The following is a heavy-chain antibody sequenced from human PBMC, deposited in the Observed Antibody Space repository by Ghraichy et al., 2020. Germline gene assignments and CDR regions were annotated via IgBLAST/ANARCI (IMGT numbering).Heavy chain of an antibody. D-gene: IGHD5-18*01. J-gene: IGHJ3*02. V-gene: IGHV4-34*01. CDR2: INHSGST. Sequence: SETLSLTCAVYGGSFSGYYWSWIRQPPGKGLEWIGEINHSGSTNYNPSLKSRVTISVDTSKNQFSLKLSSVTAADTAVYYCARGRPRGGYSKDGAFDIWGQGTMVTVSS. CDR3: ARGRPRGGYSKDGAFDI. CDR1: GGSFSGYY.